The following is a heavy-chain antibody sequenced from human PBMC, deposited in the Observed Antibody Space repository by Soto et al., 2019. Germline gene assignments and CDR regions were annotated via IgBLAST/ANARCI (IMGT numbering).Heavy chain of an antibody. CDR3: ARDGDYDILTGWSGAFDI. Sequence: SETLSLTCTVSGGSISSYYWSWIRQPPGKGLEWIGYIYYSGSTNYNPSLKSRVTISVDTSKNQFSLKLSSVTAADTAVYYCARDGDYDILTGWSGAFDIWGQGTMVTVSS. CDR2: IYYSGST. CDR1: GGSISSYY. V-gene: IGHV4-59*01. D-gene: IGHD3-9*01. J-gene: IGHJ3*02.